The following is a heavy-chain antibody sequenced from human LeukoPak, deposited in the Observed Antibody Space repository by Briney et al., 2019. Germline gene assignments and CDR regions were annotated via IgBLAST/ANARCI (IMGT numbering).Heavy chain of an antibody. V-gene: IGHV4-39*01. CDR1: GGSISSGSYY. J-gene: IGHJ4*02. CDR2: IYYSGST. CDR3: ARRHFGSALRDY. Sequence: SETLSLTCTVSGGSISSGSYYWGWIRQPPGKGLEWIGDIYYSGSTSYNPSLKSRVTISVDTSKNQFSLKLSSVTAADTAVYYCARRHFGSALRDYWGQGTLVTVSS. D-gene: IGHD3-10*01.